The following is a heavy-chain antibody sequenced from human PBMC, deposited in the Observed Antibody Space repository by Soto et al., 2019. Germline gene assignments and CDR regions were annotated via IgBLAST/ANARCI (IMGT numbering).Heavy chain of an antibody. CDR3: ARDGDRYFDGFQRGYDYYMDV. D-gene: IGHD3-9*01. J-gene: IGHJ6*03. CDR2: ISSSSSYI. V-gene: IGHV3-21*01. Sequence: EVQLVESGGGLVKPGGSLRLSCAASGFTFSSYSMNWVRQAPGKGLEWVSSISSSSSYIYYADSVKGRFTISRDNAKNSLYLQMNSLRAEDTAVYYCARDGDRYFDGFQRGYDYYMDVWGKGTTVTVSS. CDR1: GFTFSSYS.